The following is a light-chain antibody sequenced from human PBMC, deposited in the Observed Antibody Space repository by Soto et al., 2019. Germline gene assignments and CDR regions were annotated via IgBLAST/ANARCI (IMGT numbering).Light chain of an antibody. J-gene: IGKJ1*01. CDR1: QSISSW. Sequence: DIQMTQSPSTLSASVGDRVTITCRASQSISSWLAWYQQKPGKAPKLLIYDASSLESGVQSRFSDSGSGTDFTLTISSLQPDDFATYYCQQYNSYWTWTFGQGTKVDIK. CDR2: DAS. CDR3: QQYNSYWTWT. V-gene: IGKV1-5*01.